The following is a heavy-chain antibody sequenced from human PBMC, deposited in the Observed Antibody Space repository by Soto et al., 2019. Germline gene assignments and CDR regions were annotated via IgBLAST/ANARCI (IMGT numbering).Heavy chain of an antibody. CDR1: GGSIRTYY. Sequence: QVQLQESGPGLVKPSETLSLTCTVSGGSIRTYYWSYIRQPPGKGLEWIGYTYSNGSTNYNPSLKSRLAISVDTSKNHFSLKLSSVTAADTAVYYCARAPAYCGGDCYAFDIWGQGTMVIVSS. J-gene: IGHJ3*02. D-gene: IGHD2-21*02. V-gene: IGHV4-59*01. CDR2: TYSNGST. CDR3: ARAPAYCGGDCYAFDI.